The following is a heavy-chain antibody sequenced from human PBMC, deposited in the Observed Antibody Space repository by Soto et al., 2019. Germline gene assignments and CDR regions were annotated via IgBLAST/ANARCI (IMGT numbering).Heavy chain of an antibody. CDR3: AKGRSGWYSSIDY. D-gene: IGHD6-19*01. CDR1: GFTFSSYA. CDR2: ISESGAIT. V-gene: IGHV3-23*01. J-gene: IGHJ4*02. Sequence: EVQLLESGGGLVQPGGSLRLSCAASGFTFSSYAMSWVRQAPGKGLEWVSGISESGAITYQADSVKGRFTISRDNSKDTLYLQMNSLRDEDTAVYYCAKGRSGWYSSIDYWGQGTLVTVSS.